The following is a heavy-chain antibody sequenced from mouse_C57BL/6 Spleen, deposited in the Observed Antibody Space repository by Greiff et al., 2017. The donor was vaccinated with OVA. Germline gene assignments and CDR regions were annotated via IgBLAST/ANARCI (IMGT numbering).Heavy chain of an antibody. CDR2: INPYNGGT. CDR3: ARRDGYPYYAMDY. D-gene: IGHD2-3*01. Sequence: EVQLQQSGPVLVKPGASVKMSCKASGYTFTDYYMNWVKQSPGKSLEWIGVINPYNGGTSYNQKFKGKATLTVDKSSSTAYMELNSLTSEDSAVYYCARRDGYPYYAMDYWGQGTSVTVSS. CDR1: GYTFTDYY. V-gene: IGHV1-19*01. J-gene: IGHJ4*01.